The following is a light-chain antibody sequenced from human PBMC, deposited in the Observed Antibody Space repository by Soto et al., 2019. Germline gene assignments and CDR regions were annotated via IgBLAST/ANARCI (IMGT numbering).Light chain of an antibody. CDR2: DAS. CDR1: QSVSNY. V-gene: IGKV3-11*01. J-gene: IGKJ2*01. CDR3: QKGCT. Sequence: EIVLTQSPATLSVSPGERATLSCRASQSVSNYLAWYQQKPGQAPRLLIYDASNRATGVPARFSGSGSGTDFTLTISSLEPEDFAVYYCQKGCTFGQGTKLEIK.